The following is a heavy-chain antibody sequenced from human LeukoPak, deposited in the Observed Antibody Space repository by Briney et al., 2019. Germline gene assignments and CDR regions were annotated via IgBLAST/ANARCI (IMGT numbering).Heavy chain of an antibody. Sequence: GGSLRLSCAASGLTFDEYTMHWVRQDPGKGLVWVSFINPDGSTTNYADSVKGRFTISRDNAKNALYLQMNSLRAEDTAVYYCAKDLHYGSADYWGQGTLVTVSS. D-gene: IGHD3-10*01. CDR1: GLTFDEYT. CDR2: INPDGSTT. J-gene: IGHJ4*02. V-gene: IGHV3-74*01. CDR3: AKDLHYGSADY.